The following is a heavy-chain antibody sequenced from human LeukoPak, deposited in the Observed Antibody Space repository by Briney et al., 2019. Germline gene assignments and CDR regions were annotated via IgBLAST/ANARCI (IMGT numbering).Heavy chain of an antibody. J-gene: IGHJ4*02. CDR1: GFTFSSYA. V-gene: IGHV3-23*01. CDR2: ISGSGGST. CDR3: AKDLDVVVVAATFDY. Sequence: GGSLRLSCAASGFTFSSYAMSWVRQAPGKGLEWVSAISGSGGSTYYADSVKGRFTISRDNSKNTLYLQMNSLRAEDTAVYYCAKDLDVVVVAATFDYRGQGTLVTVSS. D-gene: IGHD2-15*01.